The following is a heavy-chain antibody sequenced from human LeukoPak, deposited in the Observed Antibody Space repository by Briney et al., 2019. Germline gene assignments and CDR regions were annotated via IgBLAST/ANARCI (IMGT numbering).Heavy chain of an antibody. CDR1: GFIFSNYA. J-gene: IGHJ5*02. CDR3: VREGAVAGSVVRNWFDR. D-gene: IGHD6-19*01. Sequence: GGSLRLSCATSGFIFSNYAFHWVRQAPGKGLEWVAVIWAYGSDKYYADSVKGRFTISRDKSDNMVSLQMDSLRVEDTAVYYCVREGAVAGSVVRNWFDRWGQGNLVTVSS. V-gene: IGHV3-33*01. CDR2: IWAYGSDK.